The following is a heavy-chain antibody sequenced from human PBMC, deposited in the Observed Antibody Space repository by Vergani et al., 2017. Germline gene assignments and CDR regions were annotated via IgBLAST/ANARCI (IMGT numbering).Heavy chain of an antibody. CDR3: ARVLGFGELLPDAFDI. J-gene: IGHJ3*02. CDR1: GGSISSYY. CDR2: IHYSGST. Sequence: QVQLQESGPGLVKPSETLSLTCTVSGGSISSYYWSWIRQSPGKGLEWIGYIHYSGSTYYNPSLKSRVTISVDTSKNQFSLKLSSVTAADTAVYYCARVLGFGELLPDAFDIWGQGTMVTVSS. V-gene: IGHV4-59*12. D-gene: IGHD3-10*01.